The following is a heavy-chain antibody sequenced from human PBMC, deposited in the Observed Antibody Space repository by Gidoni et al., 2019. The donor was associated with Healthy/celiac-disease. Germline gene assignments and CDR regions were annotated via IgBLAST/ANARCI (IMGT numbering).Heavy chain of an antibody. CDR3: ARVPQVGAFDI. J-gene: IGHJ3*02. D-gene: IGHD1-26*01. V-gene: IGHV3-33*01. CDR2: IWYDGSNK. Sequence: KGLEWVAVIWYDGSNKYYADSVKGRFTISRDNSKNTLYLQMNSLRAEDTAVYYCARVPQVGAFDIWGQGTMVTVSS.